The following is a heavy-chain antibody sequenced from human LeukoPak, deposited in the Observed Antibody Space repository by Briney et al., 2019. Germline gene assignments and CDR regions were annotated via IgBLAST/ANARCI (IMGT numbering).Heavy chain of an antibody. CDR3: ARHLYLSGWYFDGFDY. Sequence: PSETLSLTCTVSGGSISSSSYYWGWIRQPPGKGLEWIGNIYYSGSTYYNPSLNSRVTISVGTSKNQFSLKLSSVTAADTAVYYCARHLYLSGWYFDGFDYWGQGTLVTVSS. CDR2: IYYSGST. CDR1: GGSISSSSYY. V-gene: IGHV4-39*07. J-gene: IGHJ4*02. D-gene: IGHD6-19*01.